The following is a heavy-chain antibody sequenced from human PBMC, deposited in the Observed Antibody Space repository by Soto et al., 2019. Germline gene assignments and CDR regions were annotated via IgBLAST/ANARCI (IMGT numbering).Heavy chain of an antibody. CDR2: ISSSSSYI. V-gene: IGHV3-21*01. Sequence: PGGSLRLSCAASGFTFSSYSMNWVRQAPGKGLEWVSSISSSSSYIYYADSVKGRFTISRDNAKNSLYLQMNSLRAEDTAVYYCARGPPSYSSSWYDYWGQGTLVTVSS. CDR1: GFTFSSYS. CDR3: ARGPPSYSSSWYDY. D-gene: IGHD6-13*01. J-gene: IGHJ4*02.